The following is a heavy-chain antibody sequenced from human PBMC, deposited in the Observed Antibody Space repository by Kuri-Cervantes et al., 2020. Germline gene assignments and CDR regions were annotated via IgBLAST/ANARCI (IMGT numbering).Heavy chain of an antibody. J-gene: IGHJ5*02. Sequence: ASVKVSCKASGYDFISYGISWVRQAPGQGLVWMGWISGYNGNTKYSQKFQDRFTMTTDTSTNTVYMDLRGLTSDDTAIYYCGRDAGSWSSAGWFDPWGQGTLVTVSS. CDR3: GRDAGSWSSAGWFDP. CDR1: GYDFISYG. D-gene: IGHD6-19*01. V-gene: IGHV1-18*01. CDR2: ISGYNGNT.